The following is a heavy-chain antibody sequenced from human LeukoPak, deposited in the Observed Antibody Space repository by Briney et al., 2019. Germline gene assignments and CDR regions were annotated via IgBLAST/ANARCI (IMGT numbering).Heavy chain of an antibody. V-gene: IGHV3-21*01. CDR3: ARVSWATVTTRSLYYYGMDV. CDR1: GFTFSSYS. Sequence: GGSLRLSCAASGFTFSSYSMNWVRQAPGKGLEWVSSISSSSSYIYYAVSVKGRFTISRDNAKNSLYLQMNSLRAEDTAVYYCARVSWATVTTRSLYYYGMDVWGQGTTVTVSS. D-gene: IGHD4-17*01. CDR2: ISSSSSYI. J-gene: IGHJ6*02.